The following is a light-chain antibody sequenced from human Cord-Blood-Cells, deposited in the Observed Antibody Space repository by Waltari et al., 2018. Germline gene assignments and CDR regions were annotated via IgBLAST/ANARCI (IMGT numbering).Light chain of an antibody. CDR3: QAWDSSTAA. CDR2: QDS. Sequence: SSELTQPPSVSVSPGQTASITCSGATLGDKYACWYQQKPGQSPVLVIYQDSKRPSGIPERFSGSNSGNTATLTISGTQAMDEADYYCQAWDSSTAAFGGGTKLTVL. V-gene: IGLV3-1*01. J-gene: IGLJ2*01. CDR1: TLGDKY.